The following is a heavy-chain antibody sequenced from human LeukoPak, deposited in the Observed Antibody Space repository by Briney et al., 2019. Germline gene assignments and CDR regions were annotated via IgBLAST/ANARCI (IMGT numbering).Heavy chain of an antibody. D-gene: IGHD3-10*01. Sequence: GGSLRLSCAASGFTFSSYGMHWVRQAPGKGLEWVALIWDDGSNNYYADSVKGRFPISRDNSKNTLYLQRNSLRAEDTAVYYCAKDHSTHYYGSGTYGPRGYSDYWGQGTLVTVSS. J-gene: IGHJ4*02. CDR2: IWDDGSNN. CDR1: GFTFSSYG. V-gene: IGHV3-33*06. CDR3: AKDHSTHYYGSGTYGPRGYSDY.